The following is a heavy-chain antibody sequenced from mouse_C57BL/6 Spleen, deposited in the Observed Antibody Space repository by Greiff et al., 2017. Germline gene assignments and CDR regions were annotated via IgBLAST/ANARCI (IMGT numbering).Heavy chain of an antibody. V-gene: IGHV5-4*03. J-gene: IGHJ4*01. CDR3: ARGERGWNAMDY. CDR2: ISDGGSYT. Sequence: EVKLVESGGGLVKPGGSLKLSCAASGFTFSSYAMSWVRQTPEKRLEWVATISDGGSYTYYPDNVKGRFTISRDNAKNNLYLQMSQLKSEDTAMYYCARGERGWNAMDYWGQGTSVTVSS. CDR1: GFTFSSYA. D-gene: IGHD2-3*01.